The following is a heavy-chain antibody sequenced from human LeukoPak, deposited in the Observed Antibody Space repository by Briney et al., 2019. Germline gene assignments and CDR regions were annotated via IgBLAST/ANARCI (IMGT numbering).Heavy chain of an antibody. J-gene: IGHJ4*02. D-gene: IGHD3-10*01. CDR2: INHSGST. CDR3: ARVSPSDYYGSGSYFFDY. V-gene: IGHV4-34*01. CDR1: GGSFSGYY. Sequence: SETLSLTCAVYGGSFSGYYWSWIRQPPGKRLEWVGEINHSGSTNYNASLKSRVTISKDTSKNQFSLKLTSVTAADTAVYYCARVSPSDYYGSGSYFFDYWGQGTLVTVSS.